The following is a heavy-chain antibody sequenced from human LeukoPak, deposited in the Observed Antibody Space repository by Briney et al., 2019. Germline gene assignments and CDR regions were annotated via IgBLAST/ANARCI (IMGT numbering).Heavy chain of an antibody. CDR1: GYTFTGYY. CDR3: ARDRGGCSSTSCYLNWFDP. D-gene: IGHD2-2*01. CDR2: INPNSGDT. J-gene: IGHJ5*02. Sequence: ASVKVSCKASGYTFTGYYMHWVRQAPGQGLEWMGRINPNSGDTNYAQKFQGRVTMTRDTSISTAYMELRRLRSDDTAVYYCARDRGGCSSTSCYLNWFDPWGQGPLVTVSS. V-gene: IGHV1-2*06.